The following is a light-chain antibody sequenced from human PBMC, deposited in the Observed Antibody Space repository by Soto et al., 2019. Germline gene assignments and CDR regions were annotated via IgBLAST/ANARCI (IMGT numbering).Light chain of an antibody. V-gene: IGLV2-11*01. CDR3: CSYAGSYTHVV. J-gene: IGLJ2*01. CDR2: DVS. Sequence: QSALTQPRSVSGSPGQSVTISCTGTIDYVGRYNYVSWYQQHPGKAPKLMIYDVSKRPSGVPDRFSGSKSGNTASLTISGLQAEDEADYYCCSYAGSYTHVVFGEGTKLTVL. CDR1: IDYVGRYNY.